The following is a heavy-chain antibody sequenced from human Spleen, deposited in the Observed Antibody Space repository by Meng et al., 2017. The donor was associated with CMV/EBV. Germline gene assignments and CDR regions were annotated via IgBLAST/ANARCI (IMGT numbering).Heavy chain of an antibody. J-gene: IGHJ4*02. V-gene: IGHV3-21*01. D-gene: IGHD2/OR15-2a*01. CDR2: ISSSSSYI. CDR3: ATASIYYFDY. CDR1: GFTFSSKS. Sequence: LSCAAFGFTFSSKSMNWVRQAPGKGLEWVSSISSSSSYIYYADSVKGRFTISRDNVKNSLSLQMNSLRAEDTAVYYCATASIYYFDYWGQGALVTVSS.